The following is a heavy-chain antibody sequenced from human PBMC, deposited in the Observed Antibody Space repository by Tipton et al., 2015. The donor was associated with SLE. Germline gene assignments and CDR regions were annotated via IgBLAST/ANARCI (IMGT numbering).Heavy chain of an antibody. CDR3: ARENMYYFDSTGYSTFDY. CDR1: GGSFSGYY. J-gene: IGHJ4*02. V-gene: IGHV4-34*01. Sequence: LRLSCAVYGGSFSGYYWSWIRQPPGKGLEWIGEINHSGSTNYNPSLKSRVTISVDTSKNQFSLKLSSVTAADTAVYYCARENMYYFDSTGYSTFDYWGQGTLVTVSS. D-gene: IGHD3-22*01. CDR2: INHSGST.